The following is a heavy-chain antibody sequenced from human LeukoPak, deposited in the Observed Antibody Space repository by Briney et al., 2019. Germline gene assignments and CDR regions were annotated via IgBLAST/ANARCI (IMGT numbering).Heavy chain of an antibody. CDR3: AALQQLTTSDY. Sequence: ASVKVSCKASGDTFTSYGISWVRQAPGQGLEWMGWISAYNGNTNYAQNVQGRVTLTIDTSTGTAYMELKSLRSDDTAVYYCAALQQLTTSDYWGQGTLVTVSS. CDR1: GDTFTSYG. V-gene: IGHV1-18*01. J-gene: IGHJ4*02. D-gene: IGHD6-13*01. CDR2: ISAYNGNT.